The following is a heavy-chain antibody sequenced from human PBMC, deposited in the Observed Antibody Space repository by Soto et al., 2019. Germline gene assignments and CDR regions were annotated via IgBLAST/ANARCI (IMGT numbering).Heavy chain of an antibody. V-gene: IGHV3-30*18. Sequence: QVQLVESGGGVVQPGRSLRLSCAASGFTFSSYGMHWVRQAPGKGLEWVAVLSYDGSNKYYADSVKGRFTISRDNSKNTXXLQMNSLRAEDTAVYYCAKDLDRWSGGSYYGKFDPWGQGTLVTVSS. D-gene: IGHD2-15*01. CDR1: GFTFSSYG. CDR2: LSYDGSNK. CDR3: AKDLDRWSGGSYYGKFDP. J-gene: IGHJ5*02.